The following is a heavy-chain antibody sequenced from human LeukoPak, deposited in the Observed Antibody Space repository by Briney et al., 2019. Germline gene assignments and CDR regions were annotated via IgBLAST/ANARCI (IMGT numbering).Heavy chain of an antibody. CDR2: ISAYNGNT. D-gene: IGHD6-6*01. V-gene: IGHV1-18*01. Sequence: ASVKVSCKASGYTFTSYGISWVRQAPGQGLEWMGWISAYNGNTNYAQKFQGRVTITTDESTSTAYMELSSLRSEDTAVYYCASLSIAAQNYYFDYWGQGTLVTVSS. CDR3: ASLSIAAQNYYFDY. CDR1: GYTFTSYG. J-gene: IGHJ4*02.